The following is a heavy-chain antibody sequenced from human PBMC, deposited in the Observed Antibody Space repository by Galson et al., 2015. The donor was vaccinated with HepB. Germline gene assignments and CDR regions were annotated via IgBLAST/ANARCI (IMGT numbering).Heavy chain of an antibody. Sequence: SLRLSCAASGFTFSSYAMHWVRQAPGKGLEWVAVISYDGSNKYYADSVKGRFTISRDNSKNTLYLQMNSLRAEDTAVYYCATVGWDYYDSSGTGGYWGQGTLVTVSS. D-gene: IGHD3-22*01. CDR2: ISYDGSNK. J-gene: IGHJ4*02. CDR3: ATVGWDYYDSSGTGGY. CDR1: GFTFSSYA. V-gene: IGHV3-30*04.